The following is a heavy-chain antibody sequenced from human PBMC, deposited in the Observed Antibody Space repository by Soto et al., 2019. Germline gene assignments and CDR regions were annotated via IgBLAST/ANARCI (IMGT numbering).Heavy chain of an antibody. V-gene: IGHV3-7*01. CDR1: GFTFSSSW. CDR3: ARDRGYSSYDY. D-gene: IGHD5-18*01. Sequence: GSLRLSCAASGFTFSSSWMNWVRQAPGKGLEWVAGIKEDGSEKYYVDIVKGRFTISRGNVENSLYLQMNSLRGEDSAVYFCARDRGYSSYDYWGLGTLVTVSS. CDR2: IKEDGSEK. J-gene: IGHJ4*02.